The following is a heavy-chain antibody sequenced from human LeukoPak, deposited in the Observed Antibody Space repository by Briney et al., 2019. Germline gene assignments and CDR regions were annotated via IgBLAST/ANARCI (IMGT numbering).Heavy chain of an antibody. J-gene: IGHJ4*02. CDR3: ARDYYDSSGYGDY. CDR2: IIPIFGTA. Sequence: SVKVSCKASGGTFSSYAISWVRQAPGQGLEWMGGIIPIFGTANYAQKLQGRVTMTTDTSTSTAYMELRSLRSDDTAVYYCARDYYDSSGYGDYWGQGTLVTVSS. D-gene: IGHD3-22*01. CDR1: GGTFSSYA. V-gene: IGHV1-69*05.